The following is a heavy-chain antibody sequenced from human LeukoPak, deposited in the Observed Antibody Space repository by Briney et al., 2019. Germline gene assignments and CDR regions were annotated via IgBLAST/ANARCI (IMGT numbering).Heavy chain of an antibody. V-gene: IGHV1-46*01. CDR2: INPSGGST. CDR3: ARFSQYYDSPTHYLDY. D-gene: IGHD2/OR15-2a*01. J-gene: IGHJ4*02. CDR1: GYTFTSYY. Sequence: ASVKVSCKASGYTFTSYYMHWVRQAPGQGLGWMGIINPSGGSTSYAQKFQGRVTMTRDTSTSTVYMELSSLRSEDTAVYYCARFSQYYDSPTHYLDYWGQGILVTVSS.